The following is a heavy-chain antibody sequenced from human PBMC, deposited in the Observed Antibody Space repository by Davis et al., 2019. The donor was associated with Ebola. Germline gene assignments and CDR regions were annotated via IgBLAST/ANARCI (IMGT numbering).Heavy chain of an antibody. Sequence: SETLSLTCAVSGDSISSSNWWNWVRQPPGKGLEWIGSVYYSGNMYRTSMYYNASLKSRVIISADTSKNQFSLNLMSVTAADTALYYCARRIVVAWGSFYYDYWGQGILVTVSS. CDR2: VYYSGNMYRTSM. V-gene: IGHV4-39*01. D-gene: IGHD6-19*01. J-gene: IGHJ4*02. CDR1: GDSISSSNW. CDR3: ARRIVVAWGSFYYDY.